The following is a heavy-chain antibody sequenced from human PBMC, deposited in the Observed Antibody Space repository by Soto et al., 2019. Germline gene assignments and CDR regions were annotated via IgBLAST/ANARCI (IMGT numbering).Heavy chain of an antibody. D-gene: IGHD6-13*01. Sequence: EVQLVESGGGLVQPGRSLRLSCAASGFTFDDYAMHWVRQAPGKGLEWVSGISWNSGSIGYADSVKGRFTISRDNAKNSLYLQMNSLRAEDTALYYCAKDFVGSWYWVGAFDIWGQGTMVTVSS. CDR3: AKDFVGSWYWVGAFDI. J-gene: IGHJ3*02. CDR2: ISWNSGSI. CDR1: GFTFDDYA. V-gene: IGHV3-9*01.